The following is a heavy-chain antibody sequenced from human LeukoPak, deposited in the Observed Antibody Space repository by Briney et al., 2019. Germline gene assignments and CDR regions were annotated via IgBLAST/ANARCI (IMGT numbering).Heavy chain of an antibody. V-gene: IGHV3-21*01. CDR2: ISSSSSYI. J-gene: IGHJ6*03. Sequence: GGSLRLSCAASGFTFSSYSMNWVRQAPGKGLEWVSSISSSSSYIYYADSVKGRFTISRDNAKNSLYLQMNSLRAEDTAVYYCARDYSEYYYYYYYMDVWGKGTTVTVSS. D-gene: IGHD2-15*01. CDR1: GFTFSSYS. CDR3: ARDYSEYYYYYYYMDV.